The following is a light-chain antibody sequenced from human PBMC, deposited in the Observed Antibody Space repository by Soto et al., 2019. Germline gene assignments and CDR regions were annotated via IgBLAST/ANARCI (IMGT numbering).Light chain of an antibody. Sequence: AIRMTQSPSSFSASTGDRVTITCRASQGISSYLAWYQQKPGKAPKLLIYAASTLQSGVPSRFSGSGSGTDFTLTISGLQSEDVATYYCQQYYSYPITFGQGTRLEMK. J-gene: IGKJ5*01. CDR3: QQYYSYPIT. CDR2: AAS. CDR1: QGISSY. V-gene: IGKV1-8*01.